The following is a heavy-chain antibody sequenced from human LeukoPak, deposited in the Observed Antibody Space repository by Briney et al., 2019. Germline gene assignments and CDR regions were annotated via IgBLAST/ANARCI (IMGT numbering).Heavy chain of an antibody. Sequence: GGSLRLSCAASGFTFSSYSMNWVRQAPGKGLEWVSSISSSSSYIYYADSVKGRLTISRDNSKNTLYLQMNSLRAEDTAVYYCAKSDRVSSSAAPYAFDIWGQGTMVTVSS. CDR1: GFTFSSYS. V-gene: IGHV3-21*04. CDR3: AKSDRVSSSAAPYAFDI. CDR2: ISSSSSYI. D-gene: IGHD6-6*01. J-gene: IGHJ3*02.